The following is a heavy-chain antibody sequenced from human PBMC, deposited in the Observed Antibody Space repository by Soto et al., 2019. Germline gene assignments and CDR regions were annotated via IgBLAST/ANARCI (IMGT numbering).Heavy chain of an antibody. CDR2: ISSSGSLI. D-gene: IGHD1-1*01. Sequence: EVQLVESGGGLVQPGGSLRLSCAASGFTFTTCNMDWVRQAPGEGLEWVSYISSSGSLIYYADSVRGRFTISRDNAKNSLYLQMNSLRAEDTAVYYCARENRPVAGTNYYYFYGMDVWGQGTTVTVSS. J-gene: IGHJ6*02. V-gene: IGHV3-48*01. CDR1: GFTFTTCN. CDR3: ARENRPVAGTNYYYFYGMDV.